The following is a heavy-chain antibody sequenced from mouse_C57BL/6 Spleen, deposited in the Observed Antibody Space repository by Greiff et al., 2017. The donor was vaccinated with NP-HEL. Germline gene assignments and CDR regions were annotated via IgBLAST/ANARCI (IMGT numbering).Heavy chain of an antibody. CDR1: GFTFSSYA. CDR2: ISDGGSYT. CDR3: ARDDSILAWFAY. J-gene: IGHJ3*01. Sequence: EVQLVESGGGLVKPGGSLKLSCAASGFTFSSYAMSWVRQTPEKRLEWVATISDGGSYTYYPDNVKGRFTISRDNAKNNLYLQMSHLKSEDTAMYYCARDDSILAWFAYWGQGTLVTVSA. V-gene: IGHV5-4*01. D-gene: IGHD2-10*02.